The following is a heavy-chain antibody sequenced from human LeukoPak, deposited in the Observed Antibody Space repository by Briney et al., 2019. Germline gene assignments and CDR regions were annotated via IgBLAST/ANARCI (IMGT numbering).Heavy chain of an antibody. J-gene: IGHJ4*02. Sequence: GGSLRLSCAASGFTFSSYAMHWVRQAPGKGLEYVSAISSNGGSTYYANSVKGRFTISRDNSKNTLYLQMGSLRAEDMAVYYCARYSGSCSSNDYWGQGTLVTVSS. CDR1: GFTFSSYA. V-gene: IGHV3-64*01. CDR3: ARYSGSCSSNDY. D-gene: IGHD1-26*01. CDR2: ISSNGGST.